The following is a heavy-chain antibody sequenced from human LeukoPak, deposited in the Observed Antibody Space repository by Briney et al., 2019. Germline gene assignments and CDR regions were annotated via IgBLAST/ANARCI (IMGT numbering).Heavy chain of an antibody. Sequence: GGSLRLSCAASGFTFPNYVMSWVRQAPGKGLEWVSGISGSGGNTYYADSVKGRFTISRDNSKNTLDLQMNSLRPEDTAVYYCAKEGASTGWTFGAYWGQGTLVTVSS. J-gene: IGHJ4*02. CDR1: GFTFPNYV. V-gene: IGHV3-23*01. CDR3: AKEGASTGWTFGAY. D-gene: IGHD6-19*01. CDR2: ISGSGGNT.